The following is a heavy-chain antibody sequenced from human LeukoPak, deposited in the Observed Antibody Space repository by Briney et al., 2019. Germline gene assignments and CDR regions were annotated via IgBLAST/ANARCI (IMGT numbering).Heavy chain of an antibody. CDR2: ISYDGSNK. D-gene: IGHD2-2*01. CDR1: GFTFSGYA. V-gene: IGHV3-30-3*01. CDR3: ARTLGYCSSTSCYSHNYYCYGMDV. Sequence: GGSLRLSCAASGFTFSGYALHWVRQAPGKGLQWVAVISYDGSNKYYADSVKGRFTISRDNSKNTLYLQMNSLRPEDTAVYYCARTLGYCSSTSCYSHNYYCYGMDVWGQGTTVTVSS. J-gene: IGHJ6*02.